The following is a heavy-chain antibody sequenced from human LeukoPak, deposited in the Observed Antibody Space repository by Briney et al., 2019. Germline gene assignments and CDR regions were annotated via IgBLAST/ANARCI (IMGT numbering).Heavy chain of an antibody. Sequence: SETLSLTCTVSGGSISSSSYYWGWIRQPPGKGLEWIGSIYYSGSTYYNPSLKSRVTISVDTSKNQFSLKLSSVTAADTAVYYCARVRDNWNQPQRLPDEFDPWGQGTLVTVSS. V-gene: IGHV4-39*01. CDR1: GGSISSSSYY. CDR3: ARVRDNWNQPQRLPDEFDP. J-gene: IGHJ5*02. D-gene: IGHD1-20*01. CDR2: IYYSGST.